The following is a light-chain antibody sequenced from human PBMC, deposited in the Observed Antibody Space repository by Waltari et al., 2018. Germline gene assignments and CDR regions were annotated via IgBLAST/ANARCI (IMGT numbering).Light chain of an antibody. V-gene: IGKV3-20*01. Sequence: EIVLTQSPGTLSLSPGARATLSCRASQRVSGASLAWYQQKPGQAPRLLIYGASSRGTGIPDRFSGSGSGTDFTLTITRLEPEDFAVYCCQQYGSTPPWTFGQGTKVEI. J-gene: IGKJ1*01. CDR2: GAS. CDR1: QRVSGAS. CDR3: QQYGSTPPWT.